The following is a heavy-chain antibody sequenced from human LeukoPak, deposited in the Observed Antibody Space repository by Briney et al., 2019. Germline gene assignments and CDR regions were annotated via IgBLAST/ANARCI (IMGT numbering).Heavy chain of an antibody. J-gene: IGHJ4*02. CDR1: GGSISSYY. CDR2: IYYSAST. V-gene: IGHV4-59*08. D-gene: IGHD4-17*01. CDR3: SRSLLVTTPHFDY. Sequence: PSETLSLTCTVSGVSGGSISSYYLSWIRQPPGKGLEWIGYIYYSASTNSNPSLKSRVSISVDTSKNQFSLKLNSVTAADTAVYYCSRSLLVTTPHFDYWGQGILVTVSS.